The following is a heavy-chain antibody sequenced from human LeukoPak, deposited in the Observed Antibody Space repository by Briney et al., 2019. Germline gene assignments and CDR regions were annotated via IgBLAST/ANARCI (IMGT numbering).Heavy chain of an antibody. V-gene: IGHV3-74*01. Sequence: GGSLRLSCAASGFTFSSYWMPWVRQAPGKGLVWVSRINSDGSSTSYADSVKGRFTISRDNSKNTLYLQMNSLRAEDTAVYYCARDPAVVVVTAIDYWGQGTLVTVSS. J-gene: IGHJ4*02. CDR3: ARDPAVVVVTAIDY. CDR1: GFTFSSYW. CDR2: INSDGSST. D-gene: IGHD2-21*02.